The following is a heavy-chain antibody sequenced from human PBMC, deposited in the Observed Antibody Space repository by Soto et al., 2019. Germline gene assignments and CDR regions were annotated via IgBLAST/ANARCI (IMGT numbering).Heavy chain of an antibody. CDR1: GDSISTSYW. CDR2: VSQSGRT. D-gene: IGHD3-10*01. J-gene: IGHJ4*02. V-gene: IGHV4-4*02. Sequence: QVQLQESGPGLVKPSGTLSLTCAVSGDSISTSYWWGWVRQPPERGLEWIGEVSQSGRTNYNPSLRDRVTISLDKSKNQWSLSLTSVTAADTAVYYCATNNDYGLRHWGQGTLVTVS. CDR3: ATNNDYGLRH.